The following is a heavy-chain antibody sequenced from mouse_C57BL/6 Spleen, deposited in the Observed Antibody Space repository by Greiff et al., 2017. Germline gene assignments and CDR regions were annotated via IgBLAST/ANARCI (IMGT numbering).Heavy chain of an antibody. CDR2: ISDGGSYT. CDR3: ARDWAMVTTAFDY. Sequence: EVQVVESGGGLVKPGGSLKLSCAASGFTFSSYAMSSEKRLEWVATISDGGSYTYYPDNVKGRFTISRDYAKNNLYLQMSHLKSEDTAMYYCARDWAMVTTAFDYWGQGTTLTVSS. V-gene: IGHV5-4*01. CDR1: GFTFSSYA. J-gene: IGHJ2*01. D-gene: IGHD2-2*01.